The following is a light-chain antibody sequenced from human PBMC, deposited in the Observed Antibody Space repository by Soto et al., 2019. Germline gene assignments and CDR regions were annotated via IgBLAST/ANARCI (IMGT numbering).Light chain of an antibody. J-gene: IGLJ1*01. CDR2: EGS. CDR1: SSDVGSYNL. CDR3: CSYAGSSTDYV. V-gene: IGLV2-23*01. Sequence: QSVLTQPASVSGSPGQSITISWTGTSSDVGSYNLVSWYQQHPGKAPKLMIYEGSKRPSGVSNRFSGSKSGNTASLTISGLQAEDEADYYCCSYAGSSTDYVFGTGTKVTVL.